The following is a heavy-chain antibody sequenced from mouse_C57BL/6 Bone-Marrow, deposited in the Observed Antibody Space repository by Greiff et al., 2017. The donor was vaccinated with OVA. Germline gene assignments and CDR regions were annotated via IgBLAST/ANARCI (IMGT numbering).Heavy chain of an antibody. V-gene: IGHV1-53*01. J-gene: IGHJ4*01. Sequence: VQLQQSGTELVKPGASVKLSCKASGYTFTSYWMHWVKQRPGQGLEWIGNINPSNGGTNYNEKFKSKATLTVDKSSSTAYMQLSSLTSEDSAVYYCANYYGSSHYYYAMDYWGQGTSVTVAS. D-gene: IGHD1-1*01. CDR1: GYTFTSYW. CDR3: ANYYGSSHYYYAMDY. CDR2: INPSNGGT.